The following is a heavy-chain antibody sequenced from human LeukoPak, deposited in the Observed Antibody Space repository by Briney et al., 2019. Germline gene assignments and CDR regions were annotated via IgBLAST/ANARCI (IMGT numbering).Heavy chain of an antibody. V-gene: IGHV3-30-3*02. D-gene: IGHD3-3*01. CDR2: ISYDGSNK. J-gene: IGHJ6*02. CDR1: GFTFSSYA. CDR3: AKSQQPYNVLRFLEWLLEPSYGMDV. Sequence: GGSLRLSCAASGFTFSSYAMHWVRQAPGKGLEWVAVISYDGSNKYYADSVKGRFTISRDNSKNTLYLQMNSLRAEDTAVYYCAKSQQPYNVLRFLEWLLEPSYGMDVWGQGTTVTVSS.